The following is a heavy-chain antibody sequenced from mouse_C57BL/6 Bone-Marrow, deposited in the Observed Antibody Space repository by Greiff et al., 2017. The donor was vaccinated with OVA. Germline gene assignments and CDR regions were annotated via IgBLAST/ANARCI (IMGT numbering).Heavy chain of an antibody. CDR1: GYSFTSYY. CDR2: IYPGSGNT. Sequence: QVQLKESGPELVKPGASVKMSCKASGYSFTSYYIHWVKQRPGQGLEWIGWIYPGSGNTTYNEKFKGKATLTADTSSSPAYMQLSSLTSEDSAVYDCERCEPGTFWYFDVWGTGTTVTVSS. J-gene: IGHJ1*03. D-gene: IGHD4-1*01. CDR3: ERCEPGTFWYFDV. V-gene: IGHV1-66*01.